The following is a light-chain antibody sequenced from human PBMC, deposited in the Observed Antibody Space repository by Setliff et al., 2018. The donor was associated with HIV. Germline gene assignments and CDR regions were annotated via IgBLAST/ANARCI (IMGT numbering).Light chain of an antibody. V-gene: IGLV3-25*03. J-gene: IGLJ1*01. CDR2: KDS. CDR3: QSADSIGILYV. CDR1: ALPKQY. Sequence: SYELTRPPSVSVSPGQTARITCSGDALPKQYAYWYQQKPGQAPVLVIYKDSERPSGIPERFSGSCSGTTVTLTISGVQAEDEADYYCQSADSIGILYVFGTGTKVTVL.